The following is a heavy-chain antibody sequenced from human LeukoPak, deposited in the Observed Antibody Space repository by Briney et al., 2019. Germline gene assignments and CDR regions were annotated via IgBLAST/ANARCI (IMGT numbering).Heavy chain of an antibody. CDR3: ASTSPLTFSSWTTGDFDY. Sequence: PGGSLRLSCAASGFTFSSYAMSWVRQAPGKGLEWVSAISGSGGSTYYADSVKGRFTISRDNSKNTLYLQMNSLRAEDTAVYYCASTSPLTFSSWTTGDFDYWGQGTLVTVSS. CDR2: ISGSGGST. V-gene: IGHV3-23*01. J-gene: IGHJ4*02. CDR1: GFTFSSYA. D-gene: IGHD6-13*01.